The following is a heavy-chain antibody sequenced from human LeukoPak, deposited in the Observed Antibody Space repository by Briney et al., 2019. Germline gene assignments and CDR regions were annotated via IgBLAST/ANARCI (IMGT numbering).Heavy chain of an antibody. V-gene: IGHV4-59*01. J-gene: IGHJ6*02. CDR2: IYYSGST. CDR3: AREYSSSWYPDPYYYYGMDV. D-gene: IGHD6-13*01. CDR1: GGSISNYY. Sequence: SETLSLTCTVSGGSISNYYWTWIRQPPGKGLEWIGYIYYSGSTNYNPSLKSRVTISVDTSKNQFSLKLSSVTAADTAVYYCAREYSSSWYPDPYYYYGMDVWGQGTTVTVSS.